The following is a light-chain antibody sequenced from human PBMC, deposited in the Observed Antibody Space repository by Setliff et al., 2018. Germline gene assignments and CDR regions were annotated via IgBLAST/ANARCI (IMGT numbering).Light chain of an antibody. Sequence: EIVLTQSPGTLSLSPGEIATLTCRASQNVHSNFLAWYQKQPGQAPRLLIHGASSRATGLPERFSPSGSGADFTLSISRLEPEDFAVYYCQQYGSAPWTFGKGTKV. V-gene: IGKV3-20*01. J-gene: IGKJ1*01. CDR1: QNVHSNF. CDR2: GAS. CDR3: QQYGSAPWT.